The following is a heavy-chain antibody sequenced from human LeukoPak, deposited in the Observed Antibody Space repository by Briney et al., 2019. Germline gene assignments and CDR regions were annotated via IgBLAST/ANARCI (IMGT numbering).Heavy chain of an antibody. J-gene: IGHJ6*03. Sequence: GGSLRLSCEDSGFTFRSYEMNWVRQAPGKGLEWVSYISSSGSTIYYADSVKGRFTISRDNAKNSLYLQMNSLRAEDTAVYYCARVPYDILTGLLMDVWGKGTTVTVSS. CDR3: ARVPYDILTGLLMDV. CDR1: GFTFRSYE. D-gene: IGHD3-9*01. CDR2: ISSSGSTI. V-gene: IGHV3-48*03.